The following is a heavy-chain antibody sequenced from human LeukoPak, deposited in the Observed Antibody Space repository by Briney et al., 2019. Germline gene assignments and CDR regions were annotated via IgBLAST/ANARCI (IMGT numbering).Heavy chain of an antibody. Sequence: SETLSLTCAVYGGSFSNYYWSWIRQPPGKGLEWIGEINHSGSTNYNPSLKSRVTISVDTSKNQFSLKLSSVTAADTAVYYRARERLVRGVIILDYWGQGTLVTVSS. D-gene: IGHD3-10*01. CDR1: GGSFSNYY. J-gene: IGHJ4*02. CDR3: ARERLVRGVIILDY. CDR2: INHSGST. V-gene: IGHV4-34*01.